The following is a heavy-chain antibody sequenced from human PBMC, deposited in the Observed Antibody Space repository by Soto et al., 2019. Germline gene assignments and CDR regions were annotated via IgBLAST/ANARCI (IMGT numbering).Heavy chain of an antibody. V-gene: IGHV3-66*01. Sequence: VQLVESGGGLVQPGGSLRLSCAASGFTVSSNYMNWVRQAPGKGLEWLSVLYSGAGTYYADSVKDRFTISRDNSKNTLYLQLNSLRAEDTAIYYCARGCGGDCSNAFDLWGQGTMVTVSP. CDR2: LYSGAGT. CDR1: GFTVSSNY. D-gene: IGHD2-21*01. CDR3: ARGCGGDCSNAFDL. J-gene: IGHJ3*01.